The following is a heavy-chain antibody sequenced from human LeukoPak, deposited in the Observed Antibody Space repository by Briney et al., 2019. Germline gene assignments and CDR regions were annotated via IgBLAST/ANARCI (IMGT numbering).Heavy chain of an antibody. CDR2: ISSSSSYI. CDR1: GFTFGDYA. J-gene: IGHJ4*02. Sequence: PGRSLRLSCTASGFTFGDYAMSWVRQAPGKGLEWVSSISSSSSYIYYADSVKGRFTISRDNARNTVFLQMNSLRAEDTAVYYCARDFDMGITPGDDFDFWGQGTLVTVSS. V-gene: IGHV3-21*01. CDR3: ARDFDMGITPGDDFDF. D-gene: IGHD3-9*01.